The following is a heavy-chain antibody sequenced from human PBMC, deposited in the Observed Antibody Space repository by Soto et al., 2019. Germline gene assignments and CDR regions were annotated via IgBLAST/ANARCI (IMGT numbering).Heavy chain of an antibody. D-gene: IGHD4-17*01. J-gene: IGHJ2*01. CDR1: GFSLSNARMG. CDR3: ARIRDGDYVYWYFDL. CDR2: IFSNDEK. Sequence: KESGPVLVKPTETLTLTCTVSGFSLSNARMGVSWIRQPPGKALEWLAHIFSNDEKSYSTSLKSRLTISKDTSKSQVVLTMTNMDPVDTATYYCARIRDGDYVYWYFDLWGRGTLVTVSS. V-gene: IGHV2-26*01.